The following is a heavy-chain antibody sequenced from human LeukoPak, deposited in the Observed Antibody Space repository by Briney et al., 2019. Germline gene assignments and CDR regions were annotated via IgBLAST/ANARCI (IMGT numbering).Heavy chain of an antibody. CDR1: GFTFSSYA. J-gene: IGHJ4*02. Sequence: PSGGSLRLSCAASGFTFSSYAMSWVRQAPGKGLEWVSAISGSGGSTYYADSVKGRFTISRDNAKNSLYLQMNSLRAEDTAVYYCARDLGQWLVPDFDYWGQGTLVTVSS. CDR2: ISGSGGST. V-gene: IGHV3-23*01. D-gene: IGHD6-19*01. CDR3: ARDLGQWLVPDFDY.